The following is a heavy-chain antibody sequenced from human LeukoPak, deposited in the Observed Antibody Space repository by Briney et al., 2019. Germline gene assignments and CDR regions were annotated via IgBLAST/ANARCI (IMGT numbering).Heavy chain of an antibody. CDR1: GYIFTDYY. Sequence: GASAKVSCNASGYIFTDYYIHWVRQAPGQGLEWMGWINPKSGDSHSAQRFQGRVTMTRDTSITTAYMEVTRLTSDDTAVYYCARDSSGGYASHWGQGALVTVSS. CDR2: INPKSGDS. V-gene: IGHV1-2*02. CDR3: ARDSSGGYASH. D-gene: IGHD2-15*01. J-gene: IGHJ4*02.